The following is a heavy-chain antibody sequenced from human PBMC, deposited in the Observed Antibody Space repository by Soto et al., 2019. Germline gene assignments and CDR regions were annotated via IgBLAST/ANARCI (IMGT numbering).Heavy chain of an antibody. CDR3: ARDISSXXXXXNWFDP. J-gene: IGHJ5*02. D-gene: IGHD3-9*01. Sequence: ASVKVSCKASGYTFTSYAMRWVRQAPGQRLEWMGWINAGNGNTKXXXXFQGRVTITRDTSASTAYMELSSLRSEDTXXXXXARDISSXXXXXNWFDPWXXGTLVXXSX. CDR1: GYTFTSYA. CDR2: INAGNGNT. V-gene: IGHV1-3*01.